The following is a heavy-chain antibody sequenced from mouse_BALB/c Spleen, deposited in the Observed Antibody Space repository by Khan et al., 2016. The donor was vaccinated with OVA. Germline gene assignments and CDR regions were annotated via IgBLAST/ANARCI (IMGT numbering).Heavy chain of an antibody. Sequence: EVQLVESGPSLVKPSQTLSLTCSVTGDSITSGYWSWIRKFPGNKLEYMGYMFYSGNTYYNPSSKGRSSTTRHTSKNQDYLQLNSVPTEDTSTYYSARSTYRYAFAYWGQGTLVTVSA. D-gene: IGHD2-14*01. CDR3: ARSTYRYAFAY. V-gene: IGHV3-8*02. J-gene: IGHJ3*01. CDR2: MFYSGNT. CDR1: GDSITSGY.